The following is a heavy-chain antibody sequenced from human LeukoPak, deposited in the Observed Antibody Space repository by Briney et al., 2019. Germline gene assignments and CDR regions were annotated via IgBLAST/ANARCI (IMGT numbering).Heavy chain of an antibody. Sequence: PGTSLRLSCVASGFTFSSYAMHWVRQAPGKGLEWVAVIRYDGSNKKYADSVKGRFTISRDNSKNTLYLQMNSLSPEDTAVYYCAKRGSLWDFDYWGQGTLVTVSS. V-gene: IGHV3-33*06. D-gene: IGHD5-12*01. CDR1: GFTFSSYA. CDR2: IRYDGSNK. J-gene: IGHJ4*02. CDR3: AKRGSLWDFDY.